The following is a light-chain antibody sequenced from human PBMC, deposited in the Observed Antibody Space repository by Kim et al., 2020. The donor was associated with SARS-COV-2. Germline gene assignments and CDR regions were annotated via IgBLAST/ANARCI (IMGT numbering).Light chain of an antibody. CDR3: QVWDSSSDHCV. J-gene: IGLJ3*02. V-gene: IGLV3-21*04. CDR2: FDS. Sequence: APVKTARITCGGNNIGSKSVLWYQQKPGQAPVLVIYFDSDRPSGIPERFSGSNSANTATLTISTVEAGDEADYYCQVWDSSSDHCVFGGGTQLTVL. CDR1: NIGSKS.